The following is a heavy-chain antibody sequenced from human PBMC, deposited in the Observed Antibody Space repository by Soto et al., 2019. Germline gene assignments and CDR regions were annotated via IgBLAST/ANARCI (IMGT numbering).Heavy chain of an antibody. D-gene: IGHD2-2*01. CDR1: GYTXNSYY. CDR3: ARSPPAGIVVVPAALSSYGMDV. V-gene: IGHV1-46*02. CDR2: INPSVCST. Sequence: SXKVSYKASGYTXNSYYIHLVRQAPGQGLEWIGIINPSVCSTDYAQKFQGRVTRTRETSTSTVYMELSSLRSENTAVYYCARSPPAGIVVVPAALSSYGMDVWGQGTTVTVSS. J-gene: IGHJ6*02.